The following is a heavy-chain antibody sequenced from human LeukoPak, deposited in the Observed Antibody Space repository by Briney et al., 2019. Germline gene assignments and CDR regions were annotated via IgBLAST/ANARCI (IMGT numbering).Heavy chain of an antibody. J-gene: IGHJ4*02. V-gene: IGHV1-2*04. CDR1: GYTFTGYY. D-gene: IGHD5-18*01. CDR2: INPNSGGT. Sequence: ASVKVSCKASGYTFTGYYMHWVRQATGQGLEWMGWINPNSGGTNYAQKFQGWVTMTRDTSISTAYMELSRLRSDDTAVYYCARGGFLGTAMVDYWGQGTLVTVSS. CDR3: ARGGFLGTAMVDY.